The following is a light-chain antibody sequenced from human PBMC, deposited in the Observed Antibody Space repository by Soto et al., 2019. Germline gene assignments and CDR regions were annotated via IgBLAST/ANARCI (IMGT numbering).Light chain of an antibody. Sequence: EIVLTQSPATLSLSPGERATLSCRASQSIGLAIAWYQHKPGQAPRLLIFDASQRATGIPARFRGSGSGTDFTLSISSLEPEDFAVYYCQEYGDSSWTFGQGTRVEIK. V-gene: IGKV3-11*01. CDR2: DAS. CDR3: QEYGDSSWT. J-gene: IGKJ1*01. CDR1: QSIGLA.